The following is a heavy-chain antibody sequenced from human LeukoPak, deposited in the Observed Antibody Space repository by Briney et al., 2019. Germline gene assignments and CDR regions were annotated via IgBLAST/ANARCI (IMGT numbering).Heavy chain of an antibody. J-gene: IGHJ4*02. CDR1: GYTFTSYD. CDR3: ARPGRDGYMAS. Sequence: ASVKVSCKASGYTFTSYDINWVRQAPGQGLEWMGWINPNSGGTNYAQKFQGGVTMTRDTSISTAYMELSRLRSDDTAVYYCARPGRDGYMASWGQGTLVTVSS. V-gene: IGHV1-2*02. D-gene: IGHD5-24*01. CDR2: INPNSGGT.